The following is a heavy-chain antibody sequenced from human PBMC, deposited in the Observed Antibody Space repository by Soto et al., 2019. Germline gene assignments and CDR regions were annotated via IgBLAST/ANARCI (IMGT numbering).Heavy chain of an antibody. Sequence: QLHLVQSGAVVKKPGASVTVSCSASGYPVTAYYMHWVRQAPGRGLEWMGGINPATGAAKYTQTFQGRVTMTRDTATGTVFMELSGLTSEDKAVFDCARGGGVGVAGSAAFDMWGQGTVVTVSS. V-gene: IGHV1-2*02. CDR3: ARGGGVGVAGSAAFDM. J-gene: IGHJ3*02. CDR2: INPATGAA. D-gene: IGHD3-3*01. CDR1: GYPVTAYY.